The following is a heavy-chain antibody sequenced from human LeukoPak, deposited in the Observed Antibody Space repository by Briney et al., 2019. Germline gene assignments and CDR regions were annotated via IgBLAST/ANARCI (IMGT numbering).Heavy chain of an antibody. CDR1: GGSFSGYY. D-gene: IGHD6-13*01. V-gene: IGHV4-34*01. J-gene: IGHJ5*02. CDR3: ARTSRWFDP. CDR2: INHSGST. Sequence: SETLSLTCAVYGGSFSGYYWSWIRQPPGKGLEWIGEINHSGSTNYNPSLKSRVTISVDTSKNQFSLKLSSETAADTAVYYCARTSRWFDPWGQRTLVTVSS.